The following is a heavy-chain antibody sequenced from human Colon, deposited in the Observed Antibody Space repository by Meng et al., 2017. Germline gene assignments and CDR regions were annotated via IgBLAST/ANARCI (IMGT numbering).Heavy chain of an antibody. J-gene: IGHJ3*01. CDR3: ARGPAVKASYAFDV. V-gene: IGHV6-1*01. CDR2: TYYRSKWYN. CDR1: GDSVSNNTGA. D-gene: IGHD2-2*01. Sequence: SQTLSLTCAISGDSVSNNTGAWNWIRQSPSTGLEWLARTYYRSKWYNDYAPSVKSRIIVTPDTSRNQFSLHLNSVSPEDTAVYYCARGPAVKASYAFDVWGQGTVVTVSS.